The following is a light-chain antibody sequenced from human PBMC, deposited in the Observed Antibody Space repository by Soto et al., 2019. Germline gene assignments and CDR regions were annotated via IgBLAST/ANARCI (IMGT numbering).Light chain of an antibody. CDR1: SSNIGAGYD. CDR2: GDT. Sequence: QSVLTQPPSVSGAPGQRVTISCTGSSSNIGAGYDVHWYQHLPGTAPKLLIYGDTNRPSGVPDRFSGSKSGTSASLAIAGLQDEDEADYYCQSYDSSLSRSVFGTGTKLTVL. CDR3: QSYDSSLSRSV. J-gene: IGLJ1*01. V-gene: IGLV1-40*01.